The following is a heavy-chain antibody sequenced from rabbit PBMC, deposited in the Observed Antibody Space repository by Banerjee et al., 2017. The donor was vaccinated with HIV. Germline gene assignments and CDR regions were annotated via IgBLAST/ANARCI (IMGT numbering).Heavy chain of an antibody. V-gene: IGHV1S40*01. CDR2: IYTSSGST. CDR3: ATDGL. J-gene: IGHJ4*01. Sequence: QSLEESGGDLVKPWASLTLTCTASGFSFSISYGICWVRQAPGKGLEWIACIYTSSGSTHSASRARRRFSISKSPSSQVPPQMTSLAAADTATFFYATDGLWGPGTLVTVS. CDR1: GFSFSISYG.